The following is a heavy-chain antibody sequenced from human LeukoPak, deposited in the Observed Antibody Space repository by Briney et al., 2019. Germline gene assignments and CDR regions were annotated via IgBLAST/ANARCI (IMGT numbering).Heavy chain of an antibody. D-gene: IGHD6-13*01. Sequence: GGSLRLSCAASGFTFSSYAMSWVRQAPGEGLQWVSALSGSGLSTYYADSVKGRFTISRDNSKNTLYLQMNSLRAEDTAVYYCAKGGESSSWLFDYWGQGTLVPVSS. J-gene: IGHJ4*02. CDR1: GFTFSSYA. CDR3: AKGGESSSWLFDY. CDR2: LSGSGLST. V-gene: IGHV3-23*01.